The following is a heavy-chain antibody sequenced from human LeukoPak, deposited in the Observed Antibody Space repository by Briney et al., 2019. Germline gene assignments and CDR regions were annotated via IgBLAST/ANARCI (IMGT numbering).Heavy chain of an antibody. V-gene: IGHV4-61*01. Sequence: SETLSLTCTVSGGSVSSGSYYWSWIRQPPGKGLEWIGYIYYSGSTNYNPSLKSRVTISVDTSKNQFSLKLSSVTAADTAVYYCARELTIFNYLDYWGQGTLVTVSS. CDR3: ARELTIFNYLDY. D-gene: IGHD3-3*01. CDR1: GGSVSSGSYY. J-gene: IGHJ4*02. CDR2: IYYSGST.